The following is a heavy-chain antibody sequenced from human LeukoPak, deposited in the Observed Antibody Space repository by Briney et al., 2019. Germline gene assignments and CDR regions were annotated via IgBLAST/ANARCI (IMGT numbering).Heavy chain of an antibody. CDR3: ARGLFLSGYLDAFDI. CDR2: IYNDGRT. Sequence: GGSLRLSCAASGFTVSSNYMTWVRQAPGKGLEWVSLIYNDGRTYYADSVKGRCTISRDNLKNVLYLQMNSLKVEDTALYYCARGLFLSGYLDAFDIWGQGTVVTVSS. J-gene: IGHJ3*02. CDR1: GFTVSSNY. D-gene: IGHD3-22*01. V-gene: IGHV3-53*01.